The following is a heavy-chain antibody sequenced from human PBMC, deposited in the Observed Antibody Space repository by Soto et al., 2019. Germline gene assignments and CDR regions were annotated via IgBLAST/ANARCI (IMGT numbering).Heavy chain of an antibody. CDR3: AKDLQPEVVDDTPLEY. Sequence: GGSLRLSCAASGFPFDDYTMHLVRQSPGKGLEWVSLISWDGGSTYYADSVKGRFTISRDNSKNSLYLQMNSLRTEDTALYYCAKDLQPEVVDDTPLEYWGQGTLVTVSS. D-gene: IGHD2-15*01. V-gene: IGHV3-43*01. CDR2: ISWDGGST. J-gene: IGHJ4*02. CDR1: GFPFDDYT.